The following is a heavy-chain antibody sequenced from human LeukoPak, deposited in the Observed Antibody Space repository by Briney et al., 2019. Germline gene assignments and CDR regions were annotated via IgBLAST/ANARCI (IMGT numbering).Heavy chain of an antibody. CDR3: AFGSGTYYNALDM. V-gene: IGHV3-74*03. D-gene: IGHD1-26*01. CDR2: IDSDGGSP. Sequence: GGSPRLSCAASGFIFSDSWIHWVRQAPGQGLVWVSRIDSDGGSPTYADSVKGRFTISRDNAKNTLYLQMTNLRAGDTAIYYCAFGSGTYYNALDMWGQGTMVTVSS. CDR1: GFIFSDSW. J-gene: IGHJ3*02.